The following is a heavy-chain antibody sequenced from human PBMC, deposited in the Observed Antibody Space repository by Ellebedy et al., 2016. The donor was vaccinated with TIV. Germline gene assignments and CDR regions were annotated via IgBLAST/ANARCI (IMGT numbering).Heavy chain of an antibody. V-gene: IGHV3-53*01. Sequence: GESLKTSCAASGFSVSSNYMSWVRQAPGKGLDWVSVIYSGGGTYYADSVKGRFTISRDNSKNTLYLQMNSLRAEDTAVYYCARVDSGYSYGFRPFDYWGQGTLVTVSS. D-gene: IGHD5-18*01. CDR1: GFSVSSNY. CDR2: IYSGGGT. CDR3: ARVDSGYSYGFRPFDY. J-gene: IGHJ4*02.